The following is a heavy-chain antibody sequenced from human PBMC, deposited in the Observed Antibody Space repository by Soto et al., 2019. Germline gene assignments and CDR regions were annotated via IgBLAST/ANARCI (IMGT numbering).Heavy chain of an antibody. CDR1: GFTFSTYW. J-gene: IGHJ4*02. Sequence: LRLSCAASGFTFSTYWMTWVRQAPGKGLEWVANIKQDGSEEYYVDSVKGRLTISRDNAKNSLYLQMRSVRAEDTAVYFCARVPRNGDYLDYWGQGTLVTVSS. V-gene: IGHV3-7*03. D-gene: IGHD4-17*01. CDR3: ARVPRNGDYLDY. CDR2: IKQDGSEE.